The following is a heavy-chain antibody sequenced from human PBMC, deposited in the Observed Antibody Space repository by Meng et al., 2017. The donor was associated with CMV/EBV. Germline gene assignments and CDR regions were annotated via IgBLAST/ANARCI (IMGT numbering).Heavy chain of an antibody. CDR2: IKSKTDGGTT. Sequence: GGSLRLSCAASGFTFSNAWMSWVRQAPGKGLEWVGRIKSKTDGGTTDYAAPVKGRFTISRDDSKNTLYLQMNSLKTEDTAVHYCAANIGGSYEGLYYFDYWGQGTLVTVSS. J-gene: IGHJ4*02. CDR3: AANIGGSYEGLYYFDY. D-gene: IGHD1-26*01. V-gene: IGHV3-15*01. CDR1: GFTFSNAW.